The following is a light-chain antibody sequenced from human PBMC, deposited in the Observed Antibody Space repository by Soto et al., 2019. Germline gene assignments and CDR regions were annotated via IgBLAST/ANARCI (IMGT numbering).Light chain of an antibody. Sequence: EIVLTQSPATLSLSPGERATLSCGASQSVSSYLAWYQQKPGLAPRLLIYDASSRATGIPDRFSGSGSGTDFTLTISRLEPEDFAVYYCQQYDSSPYTFGQGTKLEIK. CDR2: DAS. V-gene: IGKV3D-20*01. CDR1: QSVSSY. CDR3: QQYDSSPYT. J-gene: IGKJ2*01.